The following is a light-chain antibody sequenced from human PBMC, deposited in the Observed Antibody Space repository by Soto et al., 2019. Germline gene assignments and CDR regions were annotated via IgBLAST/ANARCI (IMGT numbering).Light chain of an antibody. CDR2: DAS. J-gene: IGKJ1*01. CDR3: QQRSDWPT. CDR1: QSVSSY. Sequence: EIVLTQSPATLSLSPGERATLSCRASQSVSSYLCWYQQKPGQAPRLLIYDASNRATGIPARFSGSGSGTDFTLSISSLEPEDFAIYYFQQRSDWPTFGQGTKVEIK. V-gene: IGKV3-11*01.